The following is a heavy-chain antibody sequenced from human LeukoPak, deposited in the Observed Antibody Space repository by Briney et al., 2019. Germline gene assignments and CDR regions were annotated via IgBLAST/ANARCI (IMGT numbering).Heavy chain of an antibody. CDR1: GYTFTDYY. CDR2: NRPSSGGT. V-gene: IGHV1-2*02. D-gene: IGHD6-6*01. CDR3: ARSNIAVRRGDNWFDP. Sequence: ASVKVSCKASGYTFTDYYLHWVRQAPGQGLEWMGWNRPSSGGTHYAQKFQGRVTMTRDTSISTAYMEMRRLISDDTAVYYCARSNIAVRRGDNWFDPWGQGTLVTVSS. J-gene: IGHJ5*02.